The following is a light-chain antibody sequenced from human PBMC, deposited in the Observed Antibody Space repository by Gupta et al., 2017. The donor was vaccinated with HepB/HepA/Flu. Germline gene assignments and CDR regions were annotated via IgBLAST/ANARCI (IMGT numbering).Light chain of an antibody. V-gene: IGLV1-47*01. CDR2: RSN. CDR3: GAWDDTLGGWV. J-gene: IGLJ3*02. Sequence: SVLTPPPSASGTPGQRVIISCSGSHSNIGTNFMYWFQQFPGTAPKPLIFRSNQRPSGVPDRFSGSKSGTSASLAISGLRAEDEADYYCGAWDDTLGGWVFGGGTKLTVL. CDR1: HSNIGTNF.